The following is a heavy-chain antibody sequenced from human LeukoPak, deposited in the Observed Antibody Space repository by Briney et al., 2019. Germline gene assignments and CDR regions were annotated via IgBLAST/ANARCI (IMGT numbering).Heavy chain of an antibody. Sequence: SETLSLTCTVSGGSISSYYWSWIRQPPGKGLEYIGYIYYSGNTNSNPSLNSRVTISVDTSKNHFSLKLSSVTAADTAVYYCARHRAYSSSSPFDYWGQGTLVTVSS. CDR3: ARHRAYSSSSPFDY. J-gene: IGHJ4*02. CDR1: GGSISSYY. V-gene: IGHV4-59*08. CDR2: IYYSGNT. D-gene: IGHD6-6*01.